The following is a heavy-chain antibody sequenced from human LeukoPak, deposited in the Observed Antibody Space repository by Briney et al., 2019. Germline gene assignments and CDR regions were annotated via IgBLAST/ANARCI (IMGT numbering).Heavy chain of an antibody. J-gene: IGHJ4*02. D-gene: IGHD4-11*01. CDR2: INPNSGGT. Sequence: ASVKVSCKASGYTFTGYYMHWVRQAPGQGLEWMGWINPNSGGTNYAQKFQGRVTMTRDMSTSTVYMELSSLRSEDTAVYYCARADYSSRPDYWGQGTLVTVSS. CDR3: ARADYSSRPDY. V-gene: IGHV1-2*02. CDR1: GYTFTGYY.